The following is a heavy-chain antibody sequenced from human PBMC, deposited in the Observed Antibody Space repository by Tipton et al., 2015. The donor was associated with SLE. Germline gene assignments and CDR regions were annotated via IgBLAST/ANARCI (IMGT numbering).Heavy chain of an antibody. J-gene: IGHJ3*02. Sequence: GSLRLSCAASGFTVSSNYMSWVRQAPGKGLEWVSAISGSGGSTYYADSVKGRFTISRDNSKNTLYLQMNSLRAEDTAVYYCAKAGSYCTGGVCLDAFDIWGQGTMVTVSS. CDR1: GFTVSSNY. CDR2: ISGSGGST. D-gene: IGHD2-8*02. CDR3: AKAGSYCTGGVCLDAFDI. V-gene: IGHV3-23*01.